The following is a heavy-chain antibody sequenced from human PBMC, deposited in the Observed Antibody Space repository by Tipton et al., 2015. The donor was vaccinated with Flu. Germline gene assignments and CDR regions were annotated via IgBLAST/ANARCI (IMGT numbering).Heavy chain of an antibody. Sequence: LRLSCTVSDDSITFYYRSWVRQPPGKGLEWIGYIYSSGSTNYNPSLRGRVTISVDTSKNQLSLRLSSVTAADTAVYYCARARAPYYYYAMDVWGQGTTVTVSS. CDR2: IYSSGST. CDR3: ARARAPYYYYAMDV. D-gene: IGHD3-10*01. J-gene: IGHJ6*02. V-gene: IGHV4-59*01. CDR1: DDSITFYY.